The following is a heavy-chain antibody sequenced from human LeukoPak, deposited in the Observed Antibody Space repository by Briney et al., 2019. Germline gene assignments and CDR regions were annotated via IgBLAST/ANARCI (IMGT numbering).Heavy chain of an antibody. Sequence: SETLSLTCTVSGYAISSGFFWGWIRQPPGKGLEWIGSIDYRRITYYNPSLKSRVTISVDTSKNLFSLRLTSVTAADSAMYYCVRDIPTGYFDYWGQGSLVTVSS. J-gene: IGHJ4*02. D-gene: IGHD3-9*01. CDR3: VRDIPTGYFDY. V-gene: IGHV4-38-2*02. CDR1: GYAISSGFF. CDR2: IDYRRIT.